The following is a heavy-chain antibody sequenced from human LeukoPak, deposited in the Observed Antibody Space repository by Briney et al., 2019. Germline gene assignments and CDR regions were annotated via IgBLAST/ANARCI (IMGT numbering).Heavy chain of an antibody. Sequence: ASVKLSCKASGGTFSSYAISWVRQAPGQGLEWMGGIIPIFGTANYAQKFQGRVTITTDEPTRTAYMELSSLRTEGTAVYYCARVRWLRSSLGYYYYYMDVWGKGTTVSVSS. CDR3: ARVRWLRSSLGYYYYYMDV. J-gene: IGHJ6*03. D-gene: IGHD5-12*01. CDR1: GGTFSSYA. CDR2: IIPIFGTA. V-gene: IGHV1-69*05.